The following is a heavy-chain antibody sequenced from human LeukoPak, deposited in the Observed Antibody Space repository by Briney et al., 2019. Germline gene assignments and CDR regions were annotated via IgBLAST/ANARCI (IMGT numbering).Heavy chain of an antibody. CDR1: GFTFSDHY. V-gene: IGHV3-72*01. CDR2: TRSKDNRYTT. CDR3: VTGTAVFDY. Sequence: GGSLRLSCAASGFTFSDHYMDWVRQAPGKGLEWVARTRSKDNRYTTEYAASVKGRFSISRDASKNSLYLQMSSLKTDDTAVYYCVTGTAVFDYWGQGTLVTVTS. D-gene: IGHD1-7*01. J-gene: IGHJ4*02.